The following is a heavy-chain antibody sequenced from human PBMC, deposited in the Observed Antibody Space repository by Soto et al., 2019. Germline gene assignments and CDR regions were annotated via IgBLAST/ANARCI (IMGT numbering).Heavy chain of an antibody. CDR1: GFTLSSYA. CDR2: ISCAGTST. CDR3: ARDPGNDGNEYYNFDS. V-gene: IGHV3-30-3*01. J-gene: IGHJ4*02. D-gene: IGHD3-10*01. Sequence: QVQLVESGGGVVQPGRSLRLSCAASGFTLSSYAMHWVRQAPGKGLEWVAVISCAGTSTYYADSVRGRFTISRDNSKDTVYLQLNRLRTEDTAVYHCARDPGNDGNEYYNFDSWGQGTLVTVSS.